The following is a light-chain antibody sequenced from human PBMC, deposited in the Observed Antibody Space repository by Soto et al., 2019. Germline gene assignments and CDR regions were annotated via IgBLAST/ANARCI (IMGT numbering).Light chain of an antibody. V-gene: IGLV1-44*01. Sequence: QSVLTQPPSASGTPGQRVTISCSGSSSNIGTYSVSWYQQFPGTAPRLLIYSDNQRPSGVPDRFSASKSGASASLAISGLQSEDEADFYCAACDDSRNGCVFVPGTQLPVL. CDR3: AACDDSRNGCV. J-gene: IGLJ1*01. CDR2: SDN. CDR1: SSNIGTYS.